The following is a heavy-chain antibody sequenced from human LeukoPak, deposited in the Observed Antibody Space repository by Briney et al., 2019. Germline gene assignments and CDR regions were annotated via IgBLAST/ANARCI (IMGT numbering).Heavy chain of an antibody. CDR3: AREDYSPRDGYNFNFDY. CDR1: GFTFSDYY. J-gene: IGHJ4*02. CDR2: ISSGGRTI. V-gene: IGHV3-11*04. D-gene: IGHD5-24*01. Sequence: GGSLRLSCAASGFTFSDYYMSWIRQAPGKGLEWVSYISSGGRTIYYADSVKGRFTMSRDNAKNSLYLQMNSLRAEDTAVYYCAREDYSPRDGYNFNFDYWGQGTLVTVSS.